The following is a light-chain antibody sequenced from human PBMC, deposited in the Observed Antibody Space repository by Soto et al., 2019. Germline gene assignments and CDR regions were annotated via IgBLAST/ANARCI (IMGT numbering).Light chain of an antibody. J-gene: IGKJ5*01. CDR1: QSVSSY. Sequence: EIVMTPSPATLSVSLGEIASLPCSASQSVSSYLAWYQQKPGQAPRLIIYDAYNRATGIPARFSGSGSGTAFTLTISRLQPEDFAVYYCQQRSNWPQITCGQGTQREIK. CDR3: QQRSNWPQIT. V-gene: IGKV3-11*01. CDR2: DAY.